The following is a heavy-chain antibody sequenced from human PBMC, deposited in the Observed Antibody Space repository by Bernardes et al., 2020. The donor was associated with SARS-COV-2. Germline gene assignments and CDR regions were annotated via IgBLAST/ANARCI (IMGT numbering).Heavy chain of an antibody. V-gene: IGHV3-23*01. J-gene: IGHJ6*02. D-gene: IGHD6-13*01. Sequence: GGSLRLSCAASGFTFSNYAMSWVRQAPGKGLEWVSDISGPGRTYYADSVRGRFTISRDNSKNTLYLEMNSLRVEDTAVYYCAKELEYGSSWRDYSYYFGMDVWGQGTTVTVSS. CDR2: ISGPGRT. CDR1: GFTFSNYA. CDR3: AKELEYGSSWRDYSYYFGMDV.